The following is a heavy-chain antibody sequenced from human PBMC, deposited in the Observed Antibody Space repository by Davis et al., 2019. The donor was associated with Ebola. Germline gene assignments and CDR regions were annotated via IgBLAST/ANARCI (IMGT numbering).Heavy chain of an antibody. CDR1: GFIFSSYE. V-gene: IGHV3-48*03. Sequence: GESLKISCAASGFIFSSYEMTWVRQAPGGGLEWISYIGPSGTDIAYADSVEGRFTISRDNAKNSLYLQMNSLRAEDTAVYYCANLEWVNPDYWGQGVVVTVSS. CDR2: IGPSGTDI. D-gene: IGHD3-3*01. CDR3: ANLEWVNPDY. J-gene: IGHJ4*02.